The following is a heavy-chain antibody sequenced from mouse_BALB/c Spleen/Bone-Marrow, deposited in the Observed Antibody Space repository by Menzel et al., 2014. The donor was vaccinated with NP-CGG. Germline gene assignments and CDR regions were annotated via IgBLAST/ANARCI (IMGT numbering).Heavy chain of an antibody. Sequence: QVQLQQSGAELMKPGASVKISCKATGYTFSSSWIEWVNQRPGHGLEWIGEILPGSGSTNYNEKFKGKATFTAYTSSNTAYMQLSSLTSEDSAVYYFARTYHLYYAMDYWGQGTTVTVSS. CDR2: ILPGSGST. D-gene: IGHD5-1*01. J-gene: IGHJ4*01. CDR1: GYTFSSSW. CDR3: ARTYHLYYAMDY. V-gene: IGHV1-9*01.